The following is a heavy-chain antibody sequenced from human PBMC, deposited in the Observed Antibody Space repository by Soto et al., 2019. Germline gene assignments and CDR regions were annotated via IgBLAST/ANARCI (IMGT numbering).Heavy chain of an antibody. J-gene: IGHJ4*02. CDR2: ISSSSSYI. D-gene: IGHD3-22*01. CDR3: ARDTLYYYDSSGRIDY. Sequence: PGGSLRLSCAASGFTFSSYGMNWVRQAPGKGLEWVSSISSSSSYIYYADSVKGRFTISRDNAKNSLYLQMNSLRAEDTAVYYCARDTLYYYDSSGRIDYWGQGTLVTVSS. CDR1: GFTFSSYG. V-gene: IGHV3-21*01.